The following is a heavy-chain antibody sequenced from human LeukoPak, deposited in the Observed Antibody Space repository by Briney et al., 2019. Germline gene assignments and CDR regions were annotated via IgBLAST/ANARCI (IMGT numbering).Heavy chain of an antibody. CDR3: ARHGAVAGPPDAFDI. J-gene: IGHJ3*02. CDR1: GGSISSSSYY. Sequence: PSETLSLTCTVSGGSISSSSYYWGWIRQPPGKGLEWIGSIYYSGSTYYNPSLKSRVTISVDTSKNQFSLKLSSVTAADTAVYYCARHGAVAGPPDAFDIWGQGTMVTVSS. D-gene: IGHD6-19*01. V-gene: IGHV4-39*01. CDR2: IYYSGST.